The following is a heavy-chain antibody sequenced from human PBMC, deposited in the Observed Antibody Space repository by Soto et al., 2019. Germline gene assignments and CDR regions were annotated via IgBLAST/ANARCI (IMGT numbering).Heavy chain of an antibody. D-gene: IGHD3-16*01. Sequence: EVQLVESGGGLVQPGGSLRLSCAASGFTFSNFWMHWVRQVPGKGLMWVSRINEDGRIINYADSVKGQFTISRDNARDTLYLELKSLRPEETVIYYCTRDTGGWGAYWGQGALVTVSS. CDR1: GFTFSNFW. V-gene: IGHV3-74*01. CDR3: TRDTGGWGAY. J-gene: IGHJ4*02. CDR2: INEDGRII.